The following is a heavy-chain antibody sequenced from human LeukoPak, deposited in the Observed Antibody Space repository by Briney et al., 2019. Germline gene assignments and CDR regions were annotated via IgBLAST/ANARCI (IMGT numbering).Heavy chain of an antibody. V-gene: IGHV3-7*01. CDR1: GFTFYNYW. CDR2: IRQDGGAK. Sequence: GGSLRLSCAASGFTFYNYWMSWVRQAPGKGLEWVANIRQDGGAKNYMASVKGRFTISRDNAKNSLYLQLNRLRAEDTALYYCAREGTGLAGDYWGQGTLVTVSS. CDR3: AREGTGLAGDY. J-gene: IGHJ4*02. D-gene: IGHD1-14*01.